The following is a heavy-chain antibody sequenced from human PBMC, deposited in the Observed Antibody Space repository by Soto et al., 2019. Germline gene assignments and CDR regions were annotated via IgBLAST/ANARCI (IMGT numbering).Heavy chain of an antibody. D-gene: IGHD2-2*01. CDR1: GFTFSSYG. CDR2: ISYDGSNK. J-gene: IGHJ5*02. CDR3: ARQLLRLRYFDP. V-gene: IGHV3-30*03. Sequence: VGSLRLSCAASGFTFSSYGMHWVRQAPGKGLEWVAVISYDGSNKYYADSVKGRFTISRDNSKNTLYLQMNSLRAEDTAVYYCARQLLRLRYFDPWGQGTLVTAPQ.